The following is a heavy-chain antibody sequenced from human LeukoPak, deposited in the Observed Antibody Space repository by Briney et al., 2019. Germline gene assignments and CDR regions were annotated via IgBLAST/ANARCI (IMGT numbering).Heavy chain of an antibody. D-gene: IGHD2-8*02. CDR3: AKDESPGVLGLFDY. J-gene: IGHJ4*02. CDR2: IYSGGST. Sequence: GGSLRLSCAASGFTVSSNYMSWVRQAPGKGLEWVSIIYSGGSTYYADSVKDRFTISRDYSKNTLYLQMNSLRAEDTAVYYCAKDESPGVLGLFDYWGQGTLVTVSS. CDR1: GFTVSSNY. V-gene: IGHV3-53*01.